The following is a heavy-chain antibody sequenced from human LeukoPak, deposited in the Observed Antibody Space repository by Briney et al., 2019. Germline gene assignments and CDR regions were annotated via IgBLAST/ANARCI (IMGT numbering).Heavy chain of an antibody. V-gene: IGHV4-4*07. CDR2: IYTSGST. CDR1: GGSISSYY. J-gene: IGHJ4*02. D-gene: IGHD2-2*01. CDR3: AGSGVCSSTSCYAPDY. Sequence: PSETLSLTCTVSGGSISSYYWSWIRQPAGKGLEWIGRIYTSGSTNYNSSLKSRVTMSVDTFKNQFSLKLSSVTAADTAVYYCAGSGVCSSTSCYAPDYWGQGTLVTVSS.